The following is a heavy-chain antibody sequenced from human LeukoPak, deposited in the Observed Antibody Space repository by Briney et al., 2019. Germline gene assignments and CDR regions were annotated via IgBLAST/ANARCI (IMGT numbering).Heavy chain of an antibody. CDR2: INPNSGGT. Sequence: ASVKVSCKASGYTFTGYYMHWVRQAPGQGLEGMGWINPNSGGTNYAQNFQGWVTMTRDTSISTAYLELSRLRSDDTAVYYCARLAGGGNYGMDVWGQGTTVTVSS. D-gene: IGHD6-13*01. J-gene: IGHJ6*02. V-gene: IGHV1-2*04. CDR1: GYTFTGYY. CDR3: ARLAGGGNYGMDV.